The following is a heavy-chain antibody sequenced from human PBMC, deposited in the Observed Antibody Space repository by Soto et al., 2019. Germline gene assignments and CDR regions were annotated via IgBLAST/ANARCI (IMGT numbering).Heavy chain of an antibody. CDR3: ARRGVSSYYSNY. Sequence: SETLSLTCTVSGGSISDSSYFWDWIRQPPGKGLEWIGNIYYSGSTYHNLSLKSRVTISVDTSKNQFSLKLSSVTAADTAVYYCARRGVSSYYSNYWGLGTLVTVSS. D-gene: IGHD2-15*01. V-gene: IGHV4-39*01. J-gene: IGHJ4*02. CDR1: GGSISDSSYF. CDR2: IYYSGST.